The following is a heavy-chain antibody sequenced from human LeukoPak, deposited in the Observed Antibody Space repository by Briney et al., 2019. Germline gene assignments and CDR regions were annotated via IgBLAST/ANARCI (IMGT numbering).Heavy chain of an antibody. V-gene: IGHV3-49*04. J-gene: IGHJ4*02. D-gene: IGHD3-22*01. CDR2: IRSKAYGGTT. Sequence: GGSLRLPCTASGFTFGDYAMSWVRQAPGKGLEWVGFIRSKAYGGTTEYAASVKGRFTISRDDSKSIAYLQMNSLKTEDTAVYYCTRDSGYYYDSSGYPDYWGQGTLVTVSS. CDR1: GFTFGDYA. CDR3: TRDSGYYYDSSGYPDY.